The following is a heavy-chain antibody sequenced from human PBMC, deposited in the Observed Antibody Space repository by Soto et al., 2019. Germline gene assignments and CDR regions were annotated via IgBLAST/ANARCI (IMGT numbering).Heavy chain of an antibody. Sequence: EVQLVESGGVVVQPGGSMRLSCAASGFTFDDYTMHWVRQAPGKGLEWVSLISWEGGSRYYADSVQGRFTISRDNSKNSMYLQMNSLGTEDTALYYCAVVATSGYFSFCQHWGQGTLVTVSS. CDR2: ISWEGGSR. CDR3: AVVATSGYFSFCQH. J-gene: IGHJ1*01. CDR1: GFTFDDYT. D-gene: IGHD3-22*01. V-gene: IGHV3-43*01.